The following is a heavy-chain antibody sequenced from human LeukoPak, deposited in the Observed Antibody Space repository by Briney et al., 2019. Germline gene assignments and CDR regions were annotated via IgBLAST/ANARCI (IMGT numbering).Heavy chain of an antibody. CDR3: ARGPTSYSNRYYYMDV. Sequence: ASVKVSCKASGYTFTSYAMNWVRQAPGQGHEWMGWINTNTGNPTYAQGFTGRFVFPLDTSVSTAYLQISSLRAEDTAVYYCARGPTSYSNRYYYMDVWGKGTTVTVSS. J-gene: IGHJ6*03. D-gene: IGHD4-11*01. CDR2: INTNTGNP. CDR1: GYTFTSYA. V-gene: IGHV7-4-1*02.